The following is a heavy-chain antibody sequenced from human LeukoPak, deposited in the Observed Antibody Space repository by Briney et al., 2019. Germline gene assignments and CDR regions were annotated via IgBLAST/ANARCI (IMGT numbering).Heavy chain of an antibody. D-gene: IGHD2-2*01. CDR1: GFTFSSYW. J-gene: IGHJ4*02. V-gene: IGHV3-74*01. Sequence: PGGSLRLSCAASGFTFSSYWMHWVRQAPGKGLVWVSRINSDRSSTTYADSVKGRFTISRDNPKKTLYLEMSSLRAEDTAVYYCAGDPSSSWTYLDIWGQGTLVTVSS. CDR3: AGDPSSSWTYLDI. CDR2: INSDRSST.